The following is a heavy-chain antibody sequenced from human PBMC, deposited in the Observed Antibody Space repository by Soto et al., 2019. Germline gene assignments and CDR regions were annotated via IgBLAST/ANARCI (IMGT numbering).Heavy chain of an antibody. CDR1: GYSFTSYW. Sequence: GESLKISCKGSGYSFTSYWIGWVRQMPGKGLEWMGIIYPGDSDTRYSPSFQGQVTISADKSISTAYLQWSSLKASDTAMYYCAVSRILYGPLYGMAVWGQGTTVLVSS. CDR3: AVSRILYGPLYGMAV. D-gene: IGHD3-10*01. CDR2: IYPGDSDT. V-gene: IGHV5-51*01. J-gene: IGHJ6*02.